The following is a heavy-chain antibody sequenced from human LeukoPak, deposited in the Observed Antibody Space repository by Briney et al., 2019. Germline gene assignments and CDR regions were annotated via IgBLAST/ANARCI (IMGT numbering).Heavy chain of an antibody. CDR3: ARGPPGFCTNGVCHQYYYYMDV. Sequence: PGGSLRLSCAASGFTFNNYDMHWVRQAIGKGLEWVSVIDTAGDTYYSGSVKGRFVFSRENAKNSLYLQMNSLTAGDTAVYYCARGPPGFCTNGVCHQYYYYMDVWGKGTTVAVSS. J-gene: IGHJ6*03. V-gene: IGHV3-13*01. D-gene: IGHD2-8*01. CDR1: GFTFNNYD. CDR2: IDTAGDT.